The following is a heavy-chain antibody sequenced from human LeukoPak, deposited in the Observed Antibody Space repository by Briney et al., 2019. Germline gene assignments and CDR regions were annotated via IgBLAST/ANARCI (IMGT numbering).Heavy chain of an antibody. CDR1: GGSISSGGYY. J-gene: IGHJ5*02. CDR2: IYYSGST. Sequence: SQTLSLTCTVSGGSISSGGYYWSWIRQHPGKGLEWIGYIYYSGSTYYNPSLKSRVTISVDTSKNQSSLKLSSVTAADTAVYYCARDPGGSYSDWFDPWGQGTLVTVSS. D-gene: IGHD1-26*01. V-gene: IGHV4-31*03. CDR3: ARDPGGSYSDWFDP.